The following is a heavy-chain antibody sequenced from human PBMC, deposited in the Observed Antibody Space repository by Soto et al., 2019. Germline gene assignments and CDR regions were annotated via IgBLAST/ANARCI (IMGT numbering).Heavy chain of an antibody. CDR2: IYSGGST. D-gene: IGHD6-6*01. CDR1: GFTVSSNY. Sequence: GGSLRLSCAASGFTVSSNYMSWVRQAPGKGLEWVSVIYSGGSTYYADSVKGRFTISRDNSKNTLYLQMNSLGAEDTAVYYCARGGIAARPTPRYYYYMDVWGKGTTVTVSS. CDR3: ARGGIAARPTPRYYYYMDV. J-gene: IGHJ6*03. V-gene: IGHV3-66*01.